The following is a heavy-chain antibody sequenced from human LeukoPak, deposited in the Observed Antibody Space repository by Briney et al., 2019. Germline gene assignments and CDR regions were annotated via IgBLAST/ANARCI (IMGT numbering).Heavy chain of an antibody. J-gene: IGHJ4*02. Sequence: SQTLSLTCTVSGGCISSGGYYWLWLRPPPGKGLEWIGYLSYSGSTYYNPSLNSRVTISVGTSKSQLSLKLSSVTAADTAVYYCARVRGYSYGELDYWGQGTLVTVSS. CDR3: ARVRGYSYGELDY. CDR1: GGCISSGGYY. D-gene: IGHD5-18*01. V-gene: IGHV4-31*03. CDR2: LSYSGST.